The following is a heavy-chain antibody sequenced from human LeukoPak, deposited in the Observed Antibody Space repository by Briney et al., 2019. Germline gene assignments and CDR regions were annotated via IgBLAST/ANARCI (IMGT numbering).Heavy chain of an antibody. CDR3: ARLHSSGWSFDY. Sequence: PGGSLRLSCAASGFTVSSNYMSWVRRAPGKGLEWVSLIYRGGSTYYADSVKGRFTISRDNSKNTLYLQVNSLRAEDTAVYYCARLHSSGWSFDYWGQGTLVTVSS. D-gene: IGHD6-13*01. V-gene: IGHV3-66*04. CDR1: GFTVSSNY. J-gene: IGHJ4*02. CDR2: IYRGGST.